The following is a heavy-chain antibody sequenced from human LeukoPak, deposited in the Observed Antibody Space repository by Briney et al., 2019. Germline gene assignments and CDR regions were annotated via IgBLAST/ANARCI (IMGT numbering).Heavy chain of an antibody. J-gene: IGHJ5*02. CDR3: ARGAVAGKMSWSDP. CDR1: GASISSYY. D-gene: IGHD6-19*01. CDR2: IYYDGST. Sequence: SETLSLTCTVSGASISSYYWIWIRQPQGKGLEWIGHIYYDGSTNYNPSLKSRVTISVDTSKNQFSLNLSSVTAADTAVYYCARGAVAGKMSWSDPWGQGTLVTVSS. V-gene: IGHV4-59*01.